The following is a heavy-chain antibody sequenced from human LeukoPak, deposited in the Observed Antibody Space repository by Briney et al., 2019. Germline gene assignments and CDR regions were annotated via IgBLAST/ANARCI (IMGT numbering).Heavy chain of an antibody. CDR2: IIPIFGTA. V-gene: IGHV1-69*05. CDR1: GGTFSSYA. CDR3: ARGLWGDFWSGAYYHYYMDV. Sequence: GASVTVSCKASGGTFSSYAISWVRQAPGQGLEWMGGIIPIFGTANYAQKFQGRVTITRNTSISTAYMELSSLRSEDTAVYYCARGLWGDFWSGAYYHYYMDVWGKGTTVTVSS. J-gene: IGHJ6*03. D-gene: IGHD3-3*01.